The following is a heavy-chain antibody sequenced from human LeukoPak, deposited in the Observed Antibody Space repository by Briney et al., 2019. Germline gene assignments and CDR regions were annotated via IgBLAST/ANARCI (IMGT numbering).Heavy chain of an antibody. J-gene: IGHJ4*02. D-gene: IGHD4-11*01. CDR1: GFTFSSYG. CDR3: ARGGRLPPEC. Sequence: HPGRSLRLSCAASGFTFSSYGMHWVRQAPGKGLEWVAVISYDGSNKYYADSVKGRFTISRDNSKNTLYLQMNSLRAEDTAVYYCARGGRLPPECWGQGTLVTVSS. CDR2: ISYDGSNK. V-gene: IGHV3-30*03.